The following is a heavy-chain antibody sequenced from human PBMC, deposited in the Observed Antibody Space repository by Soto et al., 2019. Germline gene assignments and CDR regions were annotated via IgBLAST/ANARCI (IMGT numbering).Heavy chain of an antibody. CDR1: GGSFSGYY. V-gene: IGHV4-34*01. Sequence: SETLSLTCPVYGGSFSGYYWSWILQPPGKGLEWIGEINHSGSTNYNPSPKSRVTISVDTSKNQFSLKLSSVTAADTAVYYCARLTSGDFDAFDIWGQGTLVTVS. CDR2: INHSGST. J-gene: IGHJ3*02. CDR3: ARLTSGDFDAFDI. D-gene: IGHD4-17*01.